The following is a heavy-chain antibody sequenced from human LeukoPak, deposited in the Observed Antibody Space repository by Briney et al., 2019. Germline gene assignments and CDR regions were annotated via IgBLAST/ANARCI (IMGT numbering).Heavy chain of an antibody. CDR1: GYTFTGYY. V-gene: IGHV1-2*02. CDR3: ARASGDFCTSSTCFKSLYYYYMDV. Sequence: ASVKVSCKASGYTFTGYYMHWVRQAPGQGLEWMGWINPNSGGTNYAQKFQGRATMTRDTSISTAYMELNRLRSDDTAVYYCARASGDFCTSSTCFKSLYYYYMDVWGKGTTATVSS. CDR2: INPNSGGT. J-gene: IGHJ6*03. D-gene: IGHD2-2*01.